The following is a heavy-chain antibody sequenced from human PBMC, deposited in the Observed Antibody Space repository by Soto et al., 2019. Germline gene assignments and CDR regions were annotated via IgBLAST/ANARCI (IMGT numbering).Heavy chain of an antibody. D-gene: IGHD7-27*01. J-gene: IGHJ6*02. CDR2: INHSGST. V-gene: IGHV4-34*01. CDR3: ARCMKSNWGSRYYYGMDV. CDR1: GGSFSGYY. Sequence: SETLSLTCAVYGGSFSGYYWSWIRQPPGKGLEWIGEINHSGSTNYNPSLKSRVTISVDTSKNQFSLKLSSVTAADTAVYYCARCMKSNWGSRYYYGMDVWGQGTTVTVSS.